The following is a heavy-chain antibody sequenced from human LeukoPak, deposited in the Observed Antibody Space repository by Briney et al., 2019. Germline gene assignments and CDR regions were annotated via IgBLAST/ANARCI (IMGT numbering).Heavy chain of an antibody. V-gene: IGHV4-34*01. CDR1: GGSFSGYN. CDR2: INHSGST. Sequence: SETLSLTCAVYGGSFSGYNWSWIRQPPGKGLEWIGEINHSGSTNYNPSLKSRVTIPVDTSKNQFSLKLSSVTAADTAVYYCARGPKPGMNYWGQGTLVTVSS. CDR3: ARGPKPGMNY. D-gene: IGHD1-14*01. J-gene: IGHJ4*02.